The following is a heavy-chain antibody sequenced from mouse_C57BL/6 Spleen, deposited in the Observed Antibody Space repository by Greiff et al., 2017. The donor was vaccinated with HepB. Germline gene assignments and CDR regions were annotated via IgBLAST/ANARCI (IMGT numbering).Heavy chain of an antibody. CDR2: IHPNSGST. CDR1: GYTFTSYW. CDR3: AREITTVVEGYFDV. Sequence: QVHVQQPGAELVKPGASVKLSCKASGYTFTSYWMHWVKQRPGQGLEWIGMIHPNSGSTNYNEKFKSKATLTVDKSSSTAYMQLSSLTSEDSAVYYGAREITTVVEGYFDVWGTGTTVTVSS. D-gene: IGHD1-1*01. J-gene: IGHJ1*03. V-gene: IGHV1-64*01.